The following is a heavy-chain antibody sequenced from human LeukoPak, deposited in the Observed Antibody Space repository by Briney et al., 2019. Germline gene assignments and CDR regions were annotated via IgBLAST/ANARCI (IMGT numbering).Heavy chain of an antibody. J-gene: IGHJ4*02. Sequence: GGSLRLSCAASGFTFSNYAMSWVRQAPGKGLEWLSTISGSGGSTYYADSVKGRFTISRDNSKNTVYLQMKSLRVEATAVYYCAKGLSAAGDYYFDYWGQGALVTVSS. CDR1: GFTFSNYA. V-gene: IGHV3-23*01. CDR2: ISGSGGST. D-gene: IGHD2-21*01. CDR3: AKGLSAAGDYYFDY.